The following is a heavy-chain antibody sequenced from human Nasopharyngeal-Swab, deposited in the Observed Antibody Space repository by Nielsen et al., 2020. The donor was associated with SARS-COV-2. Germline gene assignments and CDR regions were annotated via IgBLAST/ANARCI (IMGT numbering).Heavy chain of an antibody. D-gene: IGHD4-17*01. Sequence: SVKVSCKASGGTFSSYAISWVRQAPGQGLEWMGGIIPIFGTANYAQKFQGRVTITADESTSTAYMELSSLRSEDTAVYCARGREAVTTYYYYYGMDVWGQGTTVTVSS. J-gene: IGHJ6*02. CDR1: GGTFSSYA. CDR3: ARGREAVTTYYYYYGMDV. V-gene: IGHV1-69*13. CDR2: IIPIFGTA.